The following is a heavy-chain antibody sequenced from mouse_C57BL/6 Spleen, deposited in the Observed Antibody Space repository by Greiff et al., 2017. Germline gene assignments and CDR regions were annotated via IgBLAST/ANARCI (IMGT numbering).Heavy chain of an antibody. CDR3: ARGGSSCYDDNYFDY. CDR1: GYTFTDYN. V-gene: IGHV1-18*01. J-gene: IGHJ2*01. CDR2: INPNNGGT. D-gene: IGHD3-2*02. Sequence: EVQLQQSGPELVKPGASVKIPCKASGYTFTDYNMDWVKQSHGKSLEWIGDINPNNGGTIYNQKFKGKATLTVDKSSSTAYMELRSLTSEDSAVYYCARGGSSCYDDNYFDYWGQGTTLTVSS.